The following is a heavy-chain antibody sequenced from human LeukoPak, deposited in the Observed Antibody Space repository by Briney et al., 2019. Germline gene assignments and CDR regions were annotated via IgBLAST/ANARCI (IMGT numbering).Heavy chain of an antibody. CDR1: GFTFSSYG. Sequence: PGGSLRLSCAASGFTFSSYGMHWVRQAPGKGLEWVAVIWYDGSNKYYADSVKGRFTISRDNSQNTLYLQMNSLRVEDTAVYYCAKDTGLVGATRYYFDYWGQGTLVTASS. D-gene: IGHD1-26*01. CDR2: IWYDGSNK. CDR3: AKDTGLVGATRYYFDY. J-gene: IGHJ4*02. V-gene: IGHV3-33*06.